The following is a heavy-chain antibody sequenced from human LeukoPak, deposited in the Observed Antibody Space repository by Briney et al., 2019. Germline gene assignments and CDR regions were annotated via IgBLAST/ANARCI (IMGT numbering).Heavy chain of an antibody. D-gene: IGHD2-2*01. CDR3: ARGVVVPAAMEGIWYFDL. J-gene: IGHJ2*01. V-gene: IGHV4-30-4*08. CDR2: IYYSGST. CDR1: GGSFSGYY. Sequence: SETLSLTCAVYGGSFSGYYWSWIRQPPGKGLEWIGYIYYSGSTYYNPSLKSRVTISVDTSKNQFSLKLSSVTAADTAVYYCARGVVVPAAMEGIWYFDLWGRGTLVTVSS.